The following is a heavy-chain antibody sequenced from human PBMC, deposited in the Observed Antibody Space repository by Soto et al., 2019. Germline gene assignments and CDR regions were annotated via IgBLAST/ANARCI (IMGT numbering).Heavy chain of an antibody. D-gene: IGHD3-22*01. CDR2: LSWNGVTI. J-gene: IGHJ6*02. CDR3: AASRAYDSSEYSGFHYGMDV. Sequence: EVQLVESGGGLVQPGRSLRLSCAASGFTFDDYAMHWVRQVPGKGLQWVSGLSWNGVTIGYAASVQGRFTISRDNAKKSLYLQMTGVRPDNTAFYSCAASRAYDSSEYSGFHYGMDVGGLGTTVTVS. CDR1: GFTFDDYA. V-gene: IGHV3-9*01.